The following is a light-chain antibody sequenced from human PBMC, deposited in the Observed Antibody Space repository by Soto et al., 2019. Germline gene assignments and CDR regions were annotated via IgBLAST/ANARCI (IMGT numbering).Light chain of an antibody. Sequence: QSVLTQPPSVSGSPGQSVTISCTGTTSDIGGYKYVSWYQQLPGKAPKLMIFDVTKRPSGVPDRFSGSNSGNTASLTISGLQAEDEAIYYCCPYARTTHVFGTGTKLTVL. J-gene: IGLJ1*01. CDR1: TSDIGGYKY. CDR3: CPYARTTHV. CDR2: DVT. V-gene: IGLV2-11*01.